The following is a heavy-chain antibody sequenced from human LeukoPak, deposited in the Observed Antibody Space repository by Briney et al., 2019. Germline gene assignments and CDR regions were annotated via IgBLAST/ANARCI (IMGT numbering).Heavy chain of an antibody. V-gene: IGHV3-23*01. Sequence: GGSLRLSCVVSGITFNSYAMTWVRQAPGKGLEGVSSISGSGAGTYFADSVRGRFTISRDNSESTLYLQMHSLRVDDTAVYYCAKAAGHYDSSGLYDAFDIWGQGTMVTVSS. CDR1: GITFNSYA. CDR2: ISGSGAGT. D-gene: IGHD3-22*01. J-gene: IGHJ3*02. CDR3: AKAAGHYDSSGLYDAFDI.